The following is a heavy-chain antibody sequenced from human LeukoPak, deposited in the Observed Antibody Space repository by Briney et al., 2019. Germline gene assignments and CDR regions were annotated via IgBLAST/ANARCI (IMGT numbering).Heavy chain of an antibody. D-gene: IGHD6-19*01. Sequence: PGGSLRLSCAASGFTVSSNYMSWVRQAPGKGLEWVAFLSYDGTNKFYADSVRGRFTISGDSSKNTLYLQMNTLSADDTAVYYCARGLYTNGWYYFDYWGQGTLVTVSS. CDR3: ARGLYTNGWYYFDY. J-gene: IGHJ4*02. V-gene: IGHV3-30*03. CDR1: GFTVSSNY. CDR2: LSYDGTNK.